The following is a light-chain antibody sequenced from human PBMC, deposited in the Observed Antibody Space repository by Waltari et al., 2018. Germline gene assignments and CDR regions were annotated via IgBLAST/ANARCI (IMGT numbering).Light chain of an antibody. CDR1: QTISSA. Sequence: TCRASQTISSALNWYQQKPGKAPNLLVYHASTLQNGVPSMFSGRGSGTNFALIINDLQPEDFGTYYCQQSYDTLWSFGPGTTVDIK. J-gene: IGKJ1*01. CDR2: HAS. CDR3: QQSYDTLWS. V-gene: IGKV1-39*01.